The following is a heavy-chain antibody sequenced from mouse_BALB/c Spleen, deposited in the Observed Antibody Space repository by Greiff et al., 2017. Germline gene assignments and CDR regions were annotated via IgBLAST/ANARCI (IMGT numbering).Heavy chain of an antibody. CDR2: INPENGGT. V-gene: IGHV1-19*01. Sequence: VQLQQSGAELVKPGASVKLSCKAFGYTFTDYYMKWVKQSHVKSLEWIGAINPENGGTFYNQKFKGKATLTVDKSSSTAYMQLNSLTSEDSAVYYCAGHYDGYATFWGAGTPVTVSA. CDR3: AGHYDGYATF. D-gene: IGHD2-3*01. J-gene: IGHJ1*01. CDR1: GYTFTDYY.